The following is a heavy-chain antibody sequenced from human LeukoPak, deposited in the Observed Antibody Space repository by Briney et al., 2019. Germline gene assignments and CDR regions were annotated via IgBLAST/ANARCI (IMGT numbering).Heavy chain of an antibody. CDR2: INPNSGAT. Sequence: ASVKVSCKASGYTFTGYYIHWVRQAPGQGLEWMGWINPNSGATNYAQKFQGSVTMTRDTSISTAYMELTRLTSDDTAVYYCARDLRYTTGWGQGTLVTDSS. CDR3: ARDLRYTTG. J-gene: IGHJ4*02. D-gene: IGHD1-1*01. CDR1: GYTFTGYY. V-gene: IGHV1-2*02.